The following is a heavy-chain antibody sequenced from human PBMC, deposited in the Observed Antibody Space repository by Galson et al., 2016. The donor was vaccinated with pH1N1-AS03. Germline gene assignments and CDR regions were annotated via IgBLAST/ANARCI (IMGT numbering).Heavy chain of an antibody. Sequence: SEPLSLTCTVSAGSISTYYWSWIRQPPGKGLEWIGYIYYSGSTNYHPSLRSRLTISLDTSKNQISLELSSVTAADTAVYYCARHGRPHSGVLTALTAFDYWGPGALVTVSS. D-gene: IGHD3-9*01. V-gene: IGHV4-59*08. CDR1: AGSISTYY. CDR2: IYYSGST. CDR3: ARHGRPHSGVLTALTAFDY. J-gene: IGHJ4*02.